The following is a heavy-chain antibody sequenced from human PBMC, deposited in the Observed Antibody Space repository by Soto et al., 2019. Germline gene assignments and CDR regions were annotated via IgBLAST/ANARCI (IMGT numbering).Heavy chain of an antibody. J-gene: IGHJ4*02. Sequence: ASVKVSCKASGYTFSTYGIHWVRQAPRQRLEWMGWFNTGNGDTKYSQKFQGRVTLTGDTSASTASMELSGLRSADTAVYYCARVVPLYDRTSPLDYWGQGTLVTVSS. CDR3: ARVVPLYDRTSPLDY. D-gene: IGHD3-22*01. V-gene: IGHV1-3*04. CDR2: FNTGNGDT. CDR1: GYTFSTYG.